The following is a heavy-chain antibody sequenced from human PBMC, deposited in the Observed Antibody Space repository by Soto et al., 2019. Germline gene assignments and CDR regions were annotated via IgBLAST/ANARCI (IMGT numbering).Heavy chain of an antibody. D-gene: IGHD2-15*01. J-gene: IGHJ6*02. CDR2: IWYDGSNK. V-gene: IGHV3-33*01. CDR1: GFTFSSYG. Sequence: QVQLVESGGDVVQPGRSLRLSCAASGFTFSSYGMHWVRQAPGKGLEWVAVIWYDGSNKYYADSVKGRFTISRDNSKNTLYLQMNSLRAEDTAVYYCARDALVVAAERDVWGQGTTVTVSS. CDR3: ARDALVVAAERDV.